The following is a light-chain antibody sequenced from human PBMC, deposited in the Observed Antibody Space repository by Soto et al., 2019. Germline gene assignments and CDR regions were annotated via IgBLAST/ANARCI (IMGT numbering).Light chain of an antibody. Sequence: EIVMTQSPATLSVSPGERVTLSCRASQSVRTNLAWYQQKPGQAPRPLIYGASTRATGVPARFSGSGSGTDFKLTISSLQFDDFALYSCHHYINLWGFGGETKVEIK. CDR2: GAS. CDR1: QSVRTN. J-gene: IGKJ4*01. V-gene: IGKV3-15*01. CDR3: HHYINLWG.